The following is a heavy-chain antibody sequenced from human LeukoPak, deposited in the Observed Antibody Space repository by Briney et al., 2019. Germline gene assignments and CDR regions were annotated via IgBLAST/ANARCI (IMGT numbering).Heavy chain of an antibody. D-gene: IGHD3-9*01. CDR3: ARVANITTFGMDV. J-gene: IGHJ6*02. V-gene: IGHV3-33*01. CDR1: GFIFKTYA. CDR2: IWYDGSNK. Sequence: PGGSLRLSCAASGFIFKTYAMHWVRQAPGKGLEWVTMIWYDGSNKYYGDSVKGRFTISRDNSKNTLFLQMNSLRAEDTAVYYCARVANITTFGMDVWGQGTTVTV.